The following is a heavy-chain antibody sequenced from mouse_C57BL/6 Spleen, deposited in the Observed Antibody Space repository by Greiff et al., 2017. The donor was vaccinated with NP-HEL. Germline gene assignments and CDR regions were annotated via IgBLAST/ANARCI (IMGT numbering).Heavy chain of an antibody. D-gene: IGHD1-1*01. J-gene: IGHJ1*03. CDR1: GYTFTSYW. CDR2: IDPSDSYT. CDR3: ARKGGSSYDGYFDV. Sequence: QVQLQQPGAELVKPGASVKLSCKASGYTFTSYWMQWVKQRPGQGLEWIGEIDPSDSYTNYNQKFKGKATLTVDTSSSTAYMQLSSLTSEDSAVDYGARKGGSSYDGYFDVWGTGTTVTVSS. V-gene: IGHV1-50*01.